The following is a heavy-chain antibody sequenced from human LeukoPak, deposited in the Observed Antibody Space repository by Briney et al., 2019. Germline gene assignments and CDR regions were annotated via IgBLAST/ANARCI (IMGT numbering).Heavy chain of an antibody. Sequence: PGRSLRLSCAASGFTFSSYGMHWVRQAPGKGLEWVAVIWYDGSKKYYADSVKGRFTISRDNSKNTLYLQMNSLRAEDTAVYYCTRRDGDNDRGFDYWGQGTLVTVSS. CDR1: GFTFSSYG. J-gene: IGHJ4*02. CDR2: IWYDGSKK. D-gene: IGHD4-23*01. V-gene: IGHV3-33*01. CDR3: TRRDGDNDRGFDY.